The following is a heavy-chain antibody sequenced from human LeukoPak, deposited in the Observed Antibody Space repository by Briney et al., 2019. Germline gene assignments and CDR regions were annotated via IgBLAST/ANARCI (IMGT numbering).Heavy chain of an antibody. CDR3: AKDWAVLGTMVPN. CDR2: IRFDGTNK. J-gene: IGHJ4*02. D-gene: IGHD5-12*01. Sequence: GGSRRLSCAASGLIFGSYGMHWVRQAPGKGLEWVAFIRFDGTNKYYAESVKGRFTISRDNSKNTLYLQMNSLRPEDTAVYYSAKDWAVLGTMVPNWGQGTVVTVSS. CDR1: GLIFGSYG. V-gene: IGHV3-30*02.